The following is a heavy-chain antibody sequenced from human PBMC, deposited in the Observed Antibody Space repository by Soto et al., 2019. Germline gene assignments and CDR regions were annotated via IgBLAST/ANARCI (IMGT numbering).Heavy chain of an antibody. V-gene: IGHV5-51*01. D-gene: IGHD6-13*01. Sequence: PGESLKISCKGSGYSFTSYWIGWVRQMPGKGLEWMGIIYPGDSDTRYSPSFQGQVTISADKSISTAYLQWSSLKASDTAMYYCARSPVIAAAHFNRLDSWGQGTLVSVSS. CDR1: GYSFTSYW. CDR3: ARSPVIAAAHFNRLDS. J-gene: IGHJ5*01. CDR2: IYPGDSDT.